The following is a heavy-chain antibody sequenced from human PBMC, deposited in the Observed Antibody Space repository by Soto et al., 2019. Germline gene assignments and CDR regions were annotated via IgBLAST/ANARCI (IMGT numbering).Heavy chain of an antibody. J-gene: IGHJ4*02. Sequence: SGPTLVNPTQTLTLTCTFSGFSLSTSGVGVGWIRQPPGKALEWLALIYWDDDKRYSPSLKSRLTITKDTSKNQVVLTMTNMDPVDTATYYCAHRQQYSSSWYGGPFDYWGQGTLVTVSS. V-gene: IGHV2-5*02. CDR1: GFSLSTSGVG. CDR3: AHRQQYSSSWYGGPFDY. CDR2: IYWDDDK. D-gene: IGHD6-13*01.